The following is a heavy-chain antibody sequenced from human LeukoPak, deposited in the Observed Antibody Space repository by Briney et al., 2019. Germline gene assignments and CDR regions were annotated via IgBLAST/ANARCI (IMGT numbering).Heavy chain of an antibody. CDR3: ARITTGPIDY. J-gene: IGHJ4*02. Sequence: GGSLRLSCAASGFTDSSNYMTWVRQAPGEGLEWVSVIYSGGSKYYADSVKGRFTISRANSKNTLYLQMNSLRAEDTAVYYCARITTGPIDYWGQGTLVTVSS. D-gene: IGHD1-1*01. V-gene: IGHV3-53*01. CDR1: GFTDSSNY. CDR2: IYSGGSK.